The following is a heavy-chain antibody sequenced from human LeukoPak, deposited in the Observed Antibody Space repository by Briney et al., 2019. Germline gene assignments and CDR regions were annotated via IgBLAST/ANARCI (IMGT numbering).Heavy chain of an antibody. Sequence: SETLPLTCAVYGGSFSGYYWSWIRQPPGKGLEWIGEISHSGSTNYNPSLKSRVTISVDTSKNQFSLKLSSVTAADTAVFYCARGHDSSGYYYFDYWGQGTLVTVSS. D-gene: IGHD3-22*01. J-gene: IGHJ4*02. CDR1: GGSFSGYY. CDR3: ARGHDSSGYYYFDY. V-gene: IGHV4-34*01. CDR2: ISHSGST.